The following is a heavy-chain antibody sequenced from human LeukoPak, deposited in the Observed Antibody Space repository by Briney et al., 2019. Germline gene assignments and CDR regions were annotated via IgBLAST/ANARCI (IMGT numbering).Heavy chain of an antibody. CDR1: GFTFSSYS. D-gene: IGHD1-26*01. J-gene: IGHJ4*02. CDR3: ASERGSYLIGYYFDY. CDR2: ISSSSYI. V-gene: IGHV3-21*01. Sequence: GGSLRLSCAASGFTFSSYSMNWVRQAPGKGLEWVSSISSSSYIYYADSVKGRFTISRDNAKNSLYLQMNSLRAEDTAVYYCASERGSYLIGYYFDYWGQGTLVTVSS.